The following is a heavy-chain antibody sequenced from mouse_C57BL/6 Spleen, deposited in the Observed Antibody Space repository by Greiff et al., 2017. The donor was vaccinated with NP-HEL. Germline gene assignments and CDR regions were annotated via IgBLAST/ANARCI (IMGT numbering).Heavy chain of an antibody. Sequence: DVKLVESEGGLVQPGSSMKLSCTASGFTFSDYYMAWVRQVPEKGLEWVANINYDGSSTYYLDSLKSRFIISRDNAKNILYLQMSSLKSEDTATYYCAREVRWFFDYWGQGTTLTVSS. V-gene: IGHV5-16*01. J-gene: IGHJ2*01. CDR3: AREVRWFFDY. CDR1: GFTFSDYY. CDR2: INYDGSST. D-gene: IGHD2-3*01.